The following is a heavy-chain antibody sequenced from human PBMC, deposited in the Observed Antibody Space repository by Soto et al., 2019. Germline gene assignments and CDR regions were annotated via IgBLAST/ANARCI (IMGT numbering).Heavy chain of an antibody. CDR3: ARGGRTKDDQTAYFDY. V-gene: IGHV4-59*01. CDR1: GGSISSYY. Sequence: SETLSLTCTVSGGSISSYYWSWIRQPPGKGLEWIGYIYYSGSTNYNPSLKSRVTISVDTSKNQFSLKLSSVTAADTAVYYCARGGRTKDDQTAYFDYWGQGTLVTVS. D-gene: IGHD1-1*01. J-gene: IGHJ4*02. CDR2: IYYSGST.